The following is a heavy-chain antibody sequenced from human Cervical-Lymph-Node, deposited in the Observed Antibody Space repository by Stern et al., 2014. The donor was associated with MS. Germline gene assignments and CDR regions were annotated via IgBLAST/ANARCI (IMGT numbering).Heavy chain of an antibody. CDR2: IRSRANSYAT. V-gene: IGHV3-73*01. CDR1: GFTFSGSA. D-gene: IGHD5-24*01. CDR3: TFSATPADY. J-gene: IGHJ4*02. Sequence: EMQLVESGGGLVQPGGSLKLSCAASGFTFSGSAMHWVRQAPGKGLEWVGLIRSRANSYATAYAASVEGRFTISRDDSKNTAYLQMNSLKTEDTAVYYCTFSATPADYWGQGTLVTVSS.